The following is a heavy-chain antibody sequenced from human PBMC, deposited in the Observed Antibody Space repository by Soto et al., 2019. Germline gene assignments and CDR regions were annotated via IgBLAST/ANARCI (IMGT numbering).Heavy chain of an antibody. V-gene: IGHV4-59*01. Sequence: PSETLSLTCTVYGGSISSYYWSWIRQPPGKGLEWIGYIYYSGSTNYNPSLKSRVTISVDTSKNQFSLKLSFVTAADTAVYYCARAPPYCGGDCYSGAFDIWGQGTMVTVSS. CDR3: ARAPPYCGGDCYSGAFDI. D-gene: IGHD2-21*02. CDR1: GGSISSYY. J-gene: IGHJ3*02. CDR2: IYYSGST.